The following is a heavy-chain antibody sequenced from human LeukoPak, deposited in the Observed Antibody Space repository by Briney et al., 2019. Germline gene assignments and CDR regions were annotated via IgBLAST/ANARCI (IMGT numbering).Heavy chain of an antibody. CDR3: TIPFTMVRGVIPGY. D-gene: IGHD3-10*01. Sequence: GGSLRLSCAASGFTFSDYYMSWVRQAPGKGLEWVGRVKSKTDGGTTDYAAPVKGRFTISRDDSKSTLYLQMNSLKTEDTAVYYCTIPFTMVRGVIPGYWGQGTLVTVSS. J-gene: IGHJ4*02. CDR2: VKSKTDGGTT. V-gene: IGHV3-15*01. CDR1: GFTFSDYY.